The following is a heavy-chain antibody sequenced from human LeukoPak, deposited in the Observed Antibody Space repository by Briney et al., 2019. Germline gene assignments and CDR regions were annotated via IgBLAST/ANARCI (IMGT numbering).Heavy chain of an antibody. V-gene: IGHV4-39*01. CDR1: GGSISSSSYY. D-gene: IGHD4-11*01. CDR3: ARRGTVTTERFDY. J-gene: IGHJ4*02. CDR2: IYYSGST. Sequence: SETLSLTCTVSGGSISSSSYYWGWIRQPPGKGLEWIGSIYYSGSTYYNPSLKSRVTILVDTSKNQFSLKLSSVTAADTAVYYCARRGTVTTERFDYWGQGTLVTVSS.